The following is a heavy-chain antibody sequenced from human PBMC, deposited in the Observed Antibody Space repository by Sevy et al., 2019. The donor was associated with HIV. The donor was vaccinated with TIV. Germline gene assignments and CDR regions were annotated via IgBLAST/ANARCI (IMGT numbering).Heavy chain of an antibody. CDR2: IYPRDSDT. Sequence: GESLKISCKASGYKFTTYWIGWARQMPGKGLEWRGMIYPRDSDTRYSPSFHGQVTISADTSSNTAYLQWSSLKASVTAMNFCARHVDMTTLIGGLYYFDSWGQGTLVIVSS. V-gene: IGHV5-51*01. CDR1: GYKFTTYW. J-gene: IGHJ4*02. CDR3: ARHVDMTTLIGGLYYFDS. D-gene: IGHD4-4*01.